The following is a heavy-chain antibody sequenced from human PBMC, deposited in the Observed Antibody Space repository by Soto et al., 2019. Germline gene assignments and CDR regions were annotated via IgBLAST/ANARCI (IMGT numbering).Heavy chain of an antibody. Sequence: EVQLVESGGGLVQPGGSVRLSCAASGFTFSSYSMNWVRQAPGKGLEWVSYISSSSSTIYYADSVKGRFTISIDNAKNLLYLQMNSLRAEDAAVYYCARDVNGGSCYPSYCWGQGALVTVSS. CDR1: GFTFSSYS. V-gene: IGHV3-48*01. CDR3: ARDVNGGSCYPSYC. CDR2: ISSSSSTI. J-gene: IGHJ4*02. D-gene: IGHD2-15*01.